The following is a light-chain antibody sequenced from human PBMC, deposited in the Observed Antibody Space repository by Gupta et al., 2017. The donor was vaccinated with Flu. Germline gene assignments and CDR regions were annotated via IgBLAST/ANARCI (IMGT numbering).Light chain of an antibody. CDR3: HHEHSSPFI. CDR1: QSVNSNF. Sequence: EIVLTQSPVTLSLSPGETVTLSCRARQSVNSNFLAWYQQKPGQAPRLLIYGASSRANGIPDRFSGSGSGTEFTLTISSREPEDFAVYYCHHEHSSPFIFGQGTMLDI. J-gene: IGKJ2*01. CDR2: GAS. V-gene: IGKV3-20*01.